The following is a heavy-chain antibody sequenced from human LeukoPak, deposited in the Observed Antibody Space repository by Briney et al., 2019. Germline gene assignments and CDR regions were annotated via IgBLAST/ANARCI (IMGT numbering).Heavy chain of an antibody. CDR3: ARDNYDSSGYYFD. CDR2: IWYDGSNK. J-gene: IGHJ4*02. D-gene: IGHD3-22*01. CDR1: GFIFSTYG. V-gene: IGHV3-33*01. Sequence: PGGSLRLSCAASGFIFSTYGMHWVRQAPGKGLEWVAIIWYDGSNKYYADSVKGRFTISRDNAKNSLYLQMNSLRAEDTAVYYCARDNYDSSGYYFDWGQGTLVTVSS.